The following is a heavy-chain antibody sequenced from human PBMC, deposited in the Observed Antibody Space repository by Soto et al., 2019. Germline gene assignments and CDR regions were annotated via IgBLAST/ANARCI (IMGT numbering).Heavy chain of an antibody. CDR3: AKERGGLTPYYYDAMDG. CDR1: GYSLSNYG. D-gene: IGHD3-10*01. CDR2: INDRSSAI. V-gene: IGHV3-48*01. Sequence: PGGSPGLSCAASGYSLSNYGMNWVRQAPGRGLEWVSHINDRSSAIYYADSVKGRFTISRDNSKNTLYLQMNSLRAEDTAVYYCAKERGGLTPYYYDAMDGRGQGTTVIGSS. J-gene: IGHJ6*02.